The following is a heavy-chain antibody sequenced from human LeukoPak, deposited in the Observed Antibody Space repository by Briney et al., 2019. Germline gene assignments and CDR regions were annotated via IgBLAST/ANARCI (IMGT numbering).Heavy chain of an antibody. V-gene: IGHV4-59*08. Sequence: SETLSLTCTVSGGSISSYYWSWIRQPPGKGLEWIGYMYYSGSPNYNPSLKSRATVSVDTSKNQFSLKLSSVTAADTAVYYCARLMTTVILGAFDIWGHGAMVTVSS. CDR2: MYYSGSP. CDR1: GGSISSYY. J-gene: IGHJ3*02. D-gene: IGHD4-11*01. CDR3: ARLMTTVILGAFDI.